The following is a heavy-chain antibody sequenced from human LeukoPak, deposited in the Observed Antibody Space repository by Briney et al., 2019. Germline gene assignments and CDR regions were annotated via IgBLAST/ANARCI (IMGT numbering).Heavy chain of an antibody. CDR1: GFTFSSYA. D-gene: IGHD1-26*01. CDR3: AKTGYSGSYYLGALDI. CDR2: ISGSGGST. Sequence: PGGSLRLSCAASGFTFSSYAMSWVRQAPGKGLEWVSGISGSGGSTYYADYVKGRFTTSRDNSKNTLYLQMNSLRAEDTAVYYCAKTGYSGSYYLGALDIWGQGTMVTVSS. J-gene: IGHJ3*02. V-gene: IGHV3-23*01.